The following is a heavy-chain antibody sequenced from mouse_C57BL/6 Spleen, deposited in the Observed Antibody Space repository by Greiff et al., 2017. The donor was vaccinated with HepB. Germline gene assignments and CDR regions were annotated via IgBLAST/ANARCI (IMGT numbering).Heavy chain of an antibody. V-gene: IGHV1-80*01. J-gene: IGHJ1*03. Sequence: VQLQQSGAELVKPGASVKISCKASGYAFSSYWMNWVKQRPGKGLEWIGQIYPGDGDTNYNGKFKGKATLTADKSSSTAYMQLSSLTSEDSAVYFCAREGTGSYWYFDVWGTGTTVTVSS. CDR3: AREGTGSYWYFDV. CDR2: IYPGDGDT. CDR1: GYAFSSYW. D-gene: IGHD4-1*01.